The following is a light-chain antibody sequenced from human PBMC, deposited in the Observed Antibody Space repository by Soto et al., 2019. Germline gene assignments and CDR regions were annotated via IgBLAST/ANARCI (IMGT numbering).Light chain of an antibody. J-gene: IGLJ1*01. V-gene: IGLV2-14*01. CDR2: EVS. Sequence: QSALTQPASVSGSPGQSIAISCTGTSSDIGTFNYVSWYQQHPGKAPKLMIHEVSNRPSGVSDRFSGSKSDNTASLTISGLQADDEADYYCSLHTTYNTRVFGTGTKLTVL. CDR3: SLHTTYNTRV. CDR1: SSDIGTFNY.